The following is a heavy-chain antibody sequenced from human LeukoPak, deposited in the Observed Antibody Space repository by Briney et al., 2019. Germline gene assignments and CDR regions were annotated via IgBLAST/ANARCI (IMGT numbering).Heavy chain of an antibody. CDR3: ATDPYSSKWYYFDY. CDR2: IKSKTDGGTT. Sequence: PGGSLRLSCAPSGFTFRSYWMNWVRQAPGKGLEWVGRIKSKTDGGTTDYAAPVEGRFTISRDDSKKTLYLQMNSLKTEDTAVYYCATDPYSSKWYYFDYWGQGPLVTVSS. D-gene: IGHD6-13*01. J-gene: IGHJ4*02. V-gene: IGHV3-15*01. CDR1: GFTFRSYW.